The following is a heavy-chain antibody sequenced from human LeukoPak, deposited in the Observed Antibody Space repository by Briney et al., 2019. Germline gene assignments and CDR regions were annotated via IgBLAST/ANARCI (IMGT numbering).Heavy chain of an antibody. V-gene: IGHV3-30-3*01. CDR2: ISKDGSDK. CDR3: ARDYWWNYDY. CDR1: GFTFSDYA. D-gene: IGHD1-7*01. Sequence: PGGSLRLSCAAPGFTFSDYAMHWVRQAPGKGLEWVAVISKDGSDKYYPGSVRGRFNISRDNSKNTIYLQMDSLRAEDTAIYYCARDYWWNYDYWGQGTLVTVSS. J-gene: IGHJ4*02.